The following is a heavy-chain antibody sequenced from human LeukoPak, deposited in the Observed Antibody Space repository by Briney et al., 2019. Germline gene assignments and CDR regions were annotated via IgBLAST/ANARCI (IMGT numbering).Heavy chain of an antibody. CDR2: IYTSGST. Sequence: SETLSLTCTVSGGSISSYYWSWIRQPAGKGLEWIGRIYTSGSTNYNPSLKSRVTMSVDTSKNQFSLKLSSVTAADTAVYYRAREDQPMVRPILNWFDPWGQGTLVTVSS. CDR3: AREDQPMVRPILNWFDP. D-gene: IGHD3-10*01. V-gene: IGHV4-4*07. CDR1: GGSISSYY. J-gene: IGHJ5*02.